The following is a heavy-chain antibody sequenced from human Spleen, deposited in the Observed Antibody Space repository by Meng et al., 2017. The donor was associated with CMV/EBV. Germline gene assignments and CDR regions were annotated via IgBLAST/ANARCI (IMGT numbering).Heavy chain of an antibody. CDR1: GFTFSDYY. V-gene: IGHV3-20*01. D-gene: IGHD3-3*01. CDR3: AKIFPSDYYSYSMDV. Sequence: GESLKISCAASGFTFSDYYMRWIRQAPGMGLEWVSCINCNGGSTSYADSVKGRFTVSRDNAKNSLYVQMNRLRAEDTAMYRCAKIFPSDYYSYSMDVWGQGTTVTVSS. CDR2: INCNGGST. J-gene: IGHJ6*02.